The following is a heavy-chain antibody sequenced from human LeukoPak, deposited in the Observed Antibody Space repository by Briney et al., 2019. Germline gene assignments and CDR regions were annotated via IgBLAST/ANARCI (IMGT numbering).Heavy chain of an antibody. CDR3: AKDQRHYYDSSGFLTPDY. Sequence: PGRSLRLSCAASGFTFRDYGMHWVRQAPARGLEGVVVISYDGSKKYYADSVKGRFTISRDNSENMLYLQMNSVRAEDTAVFYCAKDQRHYYDSSGFLTPDYWGQGTLVTVSS. CDR2: ISYDGSKK. V-gene: IGHV3-30*18. CDR1: GFTFRDYG. J-gene: IGHJ4*02. D-gene: IGHD3-22*01.